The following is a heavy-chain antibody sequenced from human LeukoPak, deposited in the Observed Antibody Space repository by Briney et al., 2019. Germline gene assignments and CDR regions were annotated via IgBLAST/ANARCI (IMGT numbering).Heavy chain of an antibody. CDR3: AKEGLVSWLDP. D-gene: IGHD6-6*01. CDR2: IKQDGSEK. CDR1: GFTFSSYW. Sequence: GGSLRLSCAASGFTFSSYWMNWVRQAPGKGLEWVANIKQDGSEKYYVDSVKGRFTISRDNSKNTLYLQMNSLRAEDTAVYYCAKEGLVSWLDPWGQGTLVTVSS. V-gene: IGHV3-7*03. J-gene: IGHJ5*02.